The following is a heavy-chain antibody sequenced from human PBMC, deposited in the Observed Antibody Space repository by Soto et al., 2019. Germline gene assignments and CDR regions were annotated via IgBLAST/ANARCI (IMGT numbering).Heavy chain of an antibody. CDR3: ARLDDFWSGYYTPGDAFDI. V-gene: IGHV4-39*01. Sequence: SETLSLTCTVSGGSISSSSYYWGWIRQPPGKGLEWIGSIYYSGSTYYNPSLKSRVTISVDTSKNQFSLKLSSVTAADTAVYYCARLDDFWSGYYTPGDAFDIWGQGTMVTVSS. J-gene: IGHJ3*02. D-gene: IGHD3-3*01. CDR2: IYYSGST. CDR1: GGSISSSSYY.